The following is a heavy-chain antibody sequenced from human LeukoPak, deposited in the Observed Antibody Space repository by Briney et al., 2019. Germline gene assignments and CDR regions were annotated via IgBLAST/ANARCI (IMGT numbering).Heavy chain of an antibody. CDR3: ARLVPGYYDSSGSSRYFDY. Sequence: GEALKISLKGSWYIFTSYWIGWVRPMPGKGPEGMGIIHPGGSDTRYRPYFQGQVTISADKSISTDYLQWSSLKASDTAMYYCARLVPGYYDSSGSSRYFDYWGQGTLVTVSS. CDR2: IHPGGSDT. D-gene: IGHD3-22*01. J-gene: IGHJ4*02. V-gene: IGHV5-51*01. CDR1: WYIFTSYW.